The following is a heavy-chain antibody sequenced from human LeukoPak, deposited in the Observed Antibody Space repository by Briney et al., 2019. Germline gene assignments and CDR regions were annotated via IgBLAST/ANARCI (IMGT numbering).Heavy chain of an antibody. CDR3: ARLYWNLHYFDY. CDR1: GGSTSSYY. J-gene: IGHJ4*02. Sequence: SETLSLTCTVSGGSTSSYYWSWIRQPPGKRPQWIGYIHTSGSTNYNPSLKSRVTISLDTSKKQSSLKLSSVTAADTAVYYCARLYWNLHYFDYWGQGALVTVSS. CDR2: IHTSGST. V-gene: IGHV4-4*09. D-gene: IGHD1-1*01.